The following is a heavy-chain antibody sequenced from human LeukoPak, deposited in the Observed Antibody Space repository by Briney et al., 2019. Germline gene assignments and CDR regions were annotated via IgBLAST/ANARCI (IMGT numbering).Heavy chain of an antibody. Sequence: PGGSLRLSCAASGSIFGNYWMHWVRQVPGKGLVWVARINPNGKITTYTDSVKGRFTISRDNAKNTLYLQMNSLSAEDTAVYYCARDFAGDRDYWGQGTLVTVSS. J-gene: IGHJ4*02. CDR2: INPNGKIT. CDR3: ARDFAGDRDY. CDR1: GSIFGNYW. V-gene: IGHV3-74*01. D-gene: IGHD4-17*01.